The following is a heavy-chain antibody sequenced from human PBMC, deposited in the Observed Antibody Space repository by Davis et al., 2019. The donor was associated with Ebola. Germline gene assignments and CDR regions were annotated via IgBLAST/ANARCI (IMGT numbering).Heavy chain of an antibody. CDR1: GYTFTKYG. V-gene: IGHV1-18*01. CDR2: ISTYNGNT. CDR3: ARAQFPTTSDH. Sequence: AASVKVSCKASGYTFTKYGISWVRQAPGQGLEWMGWISTYNGNTNYARKLQGRVTMTTDSPTTTAYMELRSLRSDDTAMYYCARAQFPTTSDHWGQGTLVTVSS. J-gene: IGHJ4*02. D-gene: IGHD1-1*01.